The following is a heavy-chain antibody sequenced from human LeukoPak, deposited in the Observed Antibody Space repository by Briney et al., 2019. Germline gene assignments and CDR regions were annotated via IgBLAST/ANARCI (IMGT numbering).Heavy chain of an antibody. Sequence: GGSLRLSCTVSGFTFTDYYMSWVRQAPGKGLEWVSYISSSGSMLHYADSVEGRFTISRDNAKNSLYLQMSSLRVEDTAVYYCAKDSIAARGRTERYYYYYMDVWGKGTTVTVSS. CDR3: AKDSIAARGRTERYYYYYMDV. CDR1: GFTFTDYY. J-gene: IGHJ6*03. D-gene: IGHD6-6*01. CDR2: ISSSGSML. V-gene: IGHV3-11*04.